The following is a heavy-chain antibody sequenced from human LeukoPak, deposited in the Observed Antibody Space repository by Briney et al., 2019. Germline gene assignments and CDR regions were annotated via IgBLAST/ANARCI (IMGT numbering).Heavy chain of an antibody. Sequence: SETLSLTCTVSGVSIRGDTYYWGWIRQPPGKGLEWIGNYHIGNTYYNPSLKGRVTISEDTSKNQFSLRVNSVTAADTAVYYCARLWDSTGLYFYYYMDVWGEGTTVTVSS. CDR1: GVSIRGDTYY. D-gene: IGHD6-19*01. J-gene: IGHJ6*03. CDR2: YHIGNT. V-gene: IGHV4-39*01. CDR3: ARLWDSTGLYFYYYMDV.